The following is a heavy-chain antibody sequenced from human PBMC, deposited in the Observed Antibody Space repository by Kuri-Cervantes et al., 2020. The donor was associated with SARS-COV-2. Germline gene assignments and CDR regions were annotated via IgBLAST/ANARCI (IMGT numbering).Heavy chain of an antibody. Sequence: GSLRLSCTVSGYSISSGHYWGWIRQPPGKGLEWIGSVYRPGSTYYSSPLKSRVTISIDMSKSHFSLKLSSVTAADTAVYYCARTRANVDTPFVAWGQGTLVTVSS. D-gene: IGHD5-18*01. V-gene: IGHV4-38-2*02. CDR1: GYSISSGHY. J-gene: IGHJ5*02. CDR2: VYRPGST. CDR3: ARTRANVDTPFVA.